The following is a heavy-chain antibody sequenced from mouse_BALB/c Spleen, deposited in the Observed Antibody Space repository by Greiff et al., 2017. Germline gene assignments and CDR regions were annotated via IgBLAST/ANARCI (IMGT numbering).Heavy chain of an antibody. J-gene: IGHJ4*01. Sequence: VKLQESGPGLVAPSQSLSITCTVSGFSLTSYGVHWVRQPPGKGLEWLGVIWAGGSTNYNSALMSRLSISKDNSKSQVFLKMNSLQTDDTAMYYCARDGDSSGYGAMDYWGQGTSVTVSS. V-gene: IGHV2-9*02. CDR1: GFSLTSYG. CDR2: IWAGGST. D-gene: IGHD3-2*01. CDR3: ARDGDSSGYGAMDY.